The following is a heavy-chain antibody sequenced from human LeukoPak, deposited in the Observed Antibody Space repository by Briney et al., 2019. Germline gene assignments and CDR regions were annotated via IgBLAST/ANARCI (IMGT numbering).Heavy chain of an antibody. CDR3: ASSYGGNSGWFDP. CDR2: IYSGGNT. D-gene: IGHD4-23*01. CDR1: GFTVSSNY. Sequence: GGSLRLSWTAAGFTVSSNYMSWVRQAPGKGLEWVSVIYSGGNTYYADSVKGRFTISRDNSKNTLYLQMDSLRAEDTAVYYCASSYGGNSGWFDPWGQGTLVTVSS. V-gene: IGHV3-66*01. J-gene: IGHJ5*02.